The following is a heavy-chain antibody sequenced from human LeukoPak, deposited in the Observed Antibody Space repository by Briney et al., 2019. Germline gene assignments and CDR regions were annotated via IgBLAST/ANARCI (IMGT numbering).Heavy chain of an antibody. J-gene: IGHJ4*02. Sequence: GGSLRLSCEGSGFTFSNYWMGWVRQAPGKGLEWVANIKQDGSEKYYVDSVKGRFTISRDNSKNMLYLQTNSLRVEDTAVYYCASGYYFDYWGQGTLVTVSS. CDR2: IKQDGSEK. CDR1: GFTFSNYW. V-gene: IGHV3-7*01. D-gene: IGHD2-15*01. CDR3: ASGYYFDY.